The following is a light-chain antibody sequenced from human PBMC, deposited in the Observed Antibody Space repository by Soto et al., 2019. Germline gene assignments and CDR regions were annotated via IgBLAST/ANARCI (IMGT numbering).Light chain of an antibody. CDR3: QQRSNWRGT. V-gene: IGKV3-11*01. CDR1: QSISKY. CDR2: DAS. J-gene: IGKJ4*01. Sequence: EIVLTQSPVTLSLSPGERATLSCRASQSISKYLAWYQQKPGQAPRLLLNDASNRAAGIPARFTGSGSGTDFTLTISSLEPEDFAVYYCQQRSNWRGTFGGGTKVEIK.